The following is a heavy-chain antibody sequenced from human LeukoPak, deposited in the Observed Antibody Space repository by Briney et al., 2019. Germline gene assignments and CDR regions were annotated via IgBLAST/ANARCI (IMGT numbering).Heavy chain of an antibody. J-gene: IGHJ4*02. D-gene: IGHD2-15*01. CDR2: INTNTGNP. CDR3: AREPYCSGGMCPDY. V-gene: IGHV7-4-1*02. Sequence: GASVKVSCKASGYTFTNYAMNWVRQAPGQGLEWMGWINTNTGNPTYAQGFAGRFVFSLDTSVSTAYLQISSLKAEDSAVYYCAREPYCSGGMCPDYWGQGTLVTVSS. CDR1: GYTFTNYA.